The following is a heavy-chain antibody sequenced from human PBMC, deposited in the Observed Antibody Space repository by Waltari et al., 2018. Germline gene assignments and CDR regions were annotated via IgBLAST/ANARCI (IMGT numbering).Heavy chain of an antibody. Sequence: EVQLVESGGGLVQSGGSLRLTCGASNLTFTSYTMSWVRQAPGRGLEWVSYISSSSRTIYYADSVKGRFTISRDNAKNSLYLQMNSLRVEDTAVYYCARDKLRSFDYWGQGTLVTVSS. J-gene: IGHJ4*02. D-gene: IGHD6-6*01. V-gene: IGHV3-48*01. CDR1: NLTFTSYT. CDR2: ISSSSRTI. CDR3: ARDKLRSFDY.